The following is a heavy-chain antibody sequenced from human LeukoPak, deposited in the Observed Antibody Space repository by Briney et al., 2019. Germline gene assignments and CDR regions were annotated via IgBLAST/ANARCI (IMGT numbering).Heavy chain of an antibody. CDR3: ARDTDWSFDY. D-gene: IGHD2-21*01. J-gene: IGHJ4*02. CDR2: INNDRSSI. V-gene: IGHV3-48*01. Sequence: GGSLRLSCAASGFTFSGYSMNWVRQAPGKGPEWISYINNDRSSIADSVKGRSIISRDTAENSLFLQMNSLRVEDTALYYCARDTDWSFDYWGQGILVTVSS. CDR1: GFTFSGYS.